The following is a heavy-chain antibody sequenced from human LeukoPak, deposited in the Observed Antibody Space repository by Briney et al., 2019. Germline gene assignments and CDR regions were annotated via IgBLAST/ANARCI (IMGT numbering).Heavy chain of an antibody. CDR1: GGSISSYY. Sequence: PSETLSLTCTVSGGSISSYYWGWIRQPPGKGLEWIGSIYYSGSTYYNPSLKSRVTISVDTSKNQFSLKLSSVTAADTAVYYCARQLCSGGSCSPDYWGQGTLVTVSS. CDR3: ARQLCSGGSCSPDY. V-gene: IGHV4-39*01. J-gene: IGHJ4*02. CDR2: IYYSGST. D-gene: IGHD2-15*01.